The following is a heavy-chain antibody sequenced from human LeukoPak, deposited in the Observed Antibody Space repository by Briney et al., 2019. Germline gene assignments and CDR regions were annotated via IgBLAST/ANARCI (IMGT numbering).Heavy chain of an antibody. Sequence: GGSLRLSCAASGFTFNNYAMSWVRQAPGKGLEWVSTISSSGANTYYADSVKGRFTISRDNSKNTLYLQMNSLRAEDTAVYYCARDSSSSGWSVFDYWGQGTLVTVSS. CDR2: ISSSGANT. D-gene: IGHD6-19*01. J-gene: IGHJ4*02. CDR1: GFTFNNYA. V-gene: IGHV3-23*01. CDR3: ARDSSSSGWSVFDY.